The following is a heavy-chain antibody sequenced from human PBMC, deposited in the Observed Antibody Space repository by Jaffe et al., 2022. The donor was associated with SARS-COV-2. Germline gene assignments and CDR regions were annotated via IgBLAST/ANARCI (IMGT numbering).Heavy chain of an antibody. D-gene: IGHD6-13*01. Sequence: EVQLVESGGGLVQPGGSLRLSCAASGFSFSEFWMTWVRQAPGRGLEWLATIKQDGTEKFYLDSVRGRFTISRDNAKDSLYLQMNTLGAEDTAFYYCVRDWGSRDTFWGQGTLVTVSS. CDR2: IKQDGTEK. CDR1: GFSFSEFW. V-gene: IGHV3-7*01. CDR3: VRDWGSRDTF. J-gene: IGHJ4*02.